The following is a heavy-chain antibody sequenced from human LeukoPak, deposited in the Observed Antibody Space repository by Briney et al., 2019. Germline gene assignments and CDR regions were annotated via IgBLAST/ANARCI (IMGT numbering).Heavy chain of an antibody. CDR1: GFNFSNYW. CDR3: ARALSHCLDY. D-gene: IGHD3-16*01. CDR2: IKHDGSEK. J-gene: IGHJ4*02. V-gene: IGHV3-7*01. Sequence: GGSLRLSCIVSGFNFSNYWMNWVRQAPGKGLEWVANIKHDGSEKYYVDSVKGRFSISRDNAKKSLYLQMNSLRAEDTSVFYCARALSHCLDYWGQGTLVTVSS.